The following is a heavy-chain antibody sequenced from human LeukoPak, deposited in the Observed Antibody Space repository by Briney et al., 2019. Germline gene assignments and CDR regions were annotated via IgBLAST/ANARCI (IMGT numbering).Heavy chain of an antibody. CDR1: GFTFSSYS. Sequence: GGSLRLSCAASGFTFSSYSMNWVRQAPGKGLEWVSSISSSSSYIYYADSVKGRFTISRDNAKNSLYLQMNSLRAEDTAVYYCAKDLREDIVVVVAATRYLAFDYWGQGTLVTVSS. V-gene: IGHV3-21*04. J-gene: IGHJ4*02. D-gene: IGHD2-15*01. CDR2: ISSSSSYI. CDR3: AKDLREDIVVVVAATRYLAFDY.